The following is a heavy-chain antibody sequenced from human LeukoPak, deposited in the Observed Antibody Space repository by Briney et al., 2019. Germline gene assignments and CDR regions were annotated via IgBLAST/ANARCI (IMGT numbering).Heavy chain of an antibody. CDR3: ARAVDTAMVTDY. V-gene: IGHV4-30-4*01. CDR2: IYYSGST. J-gene: IGHJ4*02. D-gene: IGHD5-18*01. CDR1: GGPISSGDYY. Sequence: PSETLSLTCTVSGGPISSGDYYWSWIRQPPGKGLEWIGYIYYSGSTYYNPSLKSRVTISVNTSKNQFSLKLSSVTAADTAVYYCARAVDTAMVTDYWGQGTLVTVSS.